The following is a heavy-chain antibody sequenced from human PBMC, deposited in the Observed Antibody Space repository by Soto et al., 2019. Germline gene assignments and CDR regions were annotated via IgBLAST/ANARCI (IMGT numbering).Heavy chain of an antibody. J-gene: IGHJ4*02. D-gene: IGHD3-22*01. CDR2: VYSDGKT. CDR3: ARDAHYDSSGYYYAPPPYFDY. V-gene: IGHV3-66*01. Sequence: GGSLRLSCAASGFSVSSSYMTWVRQAPGKGLEWVSVVYSDGKTYYADSVKGRFIISRDNSKNTLYLQMNSLRAEDTAVYYCARDAHYDSSGYYYAPPPYFDYWGQGTLVTVSS. CDR1: GFSVSSSY.